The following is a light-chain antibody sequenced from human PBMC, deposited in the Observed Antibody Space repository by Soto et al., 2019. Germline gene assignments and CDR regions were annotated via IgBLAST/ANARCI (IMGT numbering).Light chain of an antibody. CDR2: YAS. V-gene: IGKV1D-43*01. CDR3: QQVYSNPRIT. J-gene: IGKJ5*01. Sequence: AIRMTQSPFSLSASVGDRVTITCWARQGMRTCLAWYQQIPLEAPKLFIYYASSLQSRGPSSLNDSGSGTDYTLTISTLQSQDFAKYYCQQVYSNPRITLGQGTLLLTK. CDR1: QGMRTC.